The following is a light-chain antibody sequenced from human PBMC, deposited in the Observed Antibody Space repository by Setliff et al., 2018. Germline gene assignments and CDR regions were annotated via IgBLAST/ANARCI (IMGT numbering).Light chain of an antibody. CDR1: RSNVGPNT. J-gene: IGLJ2*01. Sequence: QSVLTQPPSASGTPGQRVTISCSRSRSNVGPNTVDWYQQLPGTAPRLLLFGNSQRPSGVPDRFSGSKSGTTASLVISGLQSEDEANYYCATWDDGLNGAVFGGGTKVTVL. V-gene: IGLV1-44*01. CDR3: ATWDDGLNGAV. CDR2: GNS.